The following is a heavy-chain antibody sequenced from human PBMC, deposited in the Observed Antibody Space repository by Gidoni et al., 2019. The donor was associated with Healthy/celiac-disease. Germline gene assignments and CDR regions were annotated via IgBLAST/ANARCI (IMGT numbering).Heavy chain of an antibody. CDR3: AIHLGLGVRFAFDI. CDR1: GYTFTSYD. D-gene: IGHD3-10*01. V-gene: IGHV1-8*01. J-gene: IGHJ3*02. Sequence: QVQLVQSGAAVKKPGASVTVSCKASGYTFTSYDINWVRQATGQGLEWMGWMNPNSGNTGYAQKFQGRVTMTRNTSISTAYMELSSLRSEDTAVYYCAIHLGLGVRFAFDIWGQGTMVTVSS. CDR2: MNPNSGNT.